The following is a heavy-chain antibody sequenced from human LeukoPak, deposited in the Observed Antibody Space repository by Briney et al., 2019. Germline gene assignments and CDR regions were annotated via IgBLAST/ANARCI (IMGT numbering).Heavy chain of an antibody. CDR2: IKSKTDGGTT. CDR1: GFTFSDHY. V-gene: IGHV3-15*01. D-gene: IGHD6-19*01. CDR3: TTGGYSSGWYFDY. J-gene: IGHJ4*02. Sequence: PGGSLRLSCRASGFTFSDHYMTWVRQAPGKGLEWVGRIKSKTDGGTTDYAAPVKGRFTISRDDSKNTLYLQMNSLKTEDTAVYYCTTGGYSSGWYFDYWGQGTLVTVSS.